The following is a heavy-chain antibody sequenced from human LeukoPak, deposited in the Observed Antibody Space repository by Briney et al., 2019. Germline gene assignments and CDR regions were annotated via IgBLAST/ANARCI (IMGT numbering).Heavy chain of an antibody. CDR1: DDSFSSHY. Sequence: SETLSLTCAASDDSFSSHYWTWIRQPPGQGLEWIGYISYTGSTNYNPSLKSRVTISVDTSKNQFSLKLNSVTAADTAVYYRARDPTTVTKGFDIWGQGTLVTVSS. V-gene: IGHV4-59*11. D-gene: IGHD4-17*01. J-gene: IGHJ3*02. CDR2: ISYTGST. CDR3: ARDPTTVTKGFDI.